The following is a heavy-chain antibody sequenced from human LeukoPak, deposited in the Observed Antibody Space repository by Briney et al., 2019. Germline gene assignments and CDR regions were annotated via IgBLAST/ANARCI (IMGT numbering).Heavy chain of an antibody. CDR2: IYPGDSDT. D-gene: IGHD3-3*01. CDR1: GYSFTSYW. CDR3: ARHKQYDFWSGYSKYNWFDP. V-gene: IGHV5-51*01. J-gene: IGHJ5*02. Sequence: PGESLKISCKGSGYSFTSYWIGWVRQMPGKGLEWMGIIYPGDSDTRYSPSFQGQVTISADKSISTAYLQWSSLKASDTAMYYCARHKQYDFWSGYSKYNWFDPWGQGTLVTVSS.